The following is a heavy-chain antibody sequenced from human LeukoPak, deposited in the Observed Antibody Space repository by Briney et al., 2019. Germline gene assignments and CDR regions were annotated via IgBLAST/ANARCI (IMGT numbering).Heavy chain of an antibody. CDR1: GYTFTGYY. D-gene: IGHD2-21*01. Sequence: ASVKVSCKASGYTFTGYYIHWVRQAPGQGLEWMGWINPKNGGTNYAQKLQGRVTMTRDTSISTAYMELSGLRSDDTAVYYCANLGEMNDYWGQGTLVTVSS. J-gene: IGHJ4*02. CDR3: ANLGEMNDY. V-gene: IGHV1-2*02. CDR2: INPKNGGT.